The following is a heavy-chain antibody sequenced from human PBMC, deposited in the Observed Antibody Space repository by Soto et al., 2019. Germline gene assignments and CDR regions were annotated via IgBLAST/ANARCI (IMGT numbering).Heavy chain of an antibody. CDR2: ISYDGSNK. Sequence: QVQLVESGGGVVQPGRSLRLSCAASGFTFSSYGMHWVRQAPGKGLEWVAVISYDGSNKYYADSVKGRFTISRDNSKNTLYLQMNSLRAEDTAVYYCAKLYSGLLCCGDFDYWGQGTLVTVSS. CDR3: AKLYSGLLCCGDFDY. D-gene: IGHD1-26*01. J-gene: IGHJ4*02. CDR1: GFTFSSYG. V-gene: IGHV3-30*18.